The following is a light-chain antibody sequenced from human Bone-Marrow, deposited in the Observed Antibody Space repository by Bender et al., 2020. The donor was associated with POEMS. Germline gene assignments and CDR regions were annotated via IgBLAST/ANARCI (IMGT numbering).Light chain of an antibody. CDR2: DVS. CDR1: TSDIGTYNY. CDR3: SSHTPSPTHV. J-gene: IGLJ1*01. V-gene: IGLV2-14*03. Sequence: QPALTQPASVSGSPGQSITISCTGTTSDIGTYNYVSWYQQHPGKAPKLIIYDVSNRPSGVSNRFSGSKSGNTASLSISGLRAEDEADYFCSSHTPSPTHVFGTGTKVTVL.